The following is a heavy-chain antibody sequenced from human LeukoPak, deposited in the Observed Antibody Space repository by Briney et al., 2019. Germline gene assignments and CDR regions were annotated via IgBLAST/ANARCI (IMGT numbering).Heavy chain of an antibody. V-gene: IGHV3-30-3*01. CDR1: GFTFSSYA. J-gene: IGHJ6*02. CDR3: ARDRVGGRYYYGMDV. D-gene: IGHD3-16*01. Sequence: GRSLRLSCAASGFTFSSYAMHWVRQAPGKGLEWVAVISYDGSNKYYADSVKGRFTISRDNSKNTLYLQMNSLRADDTAVYYCARDRVGGRYYYGMDVWGLGTTVTVSS. CDR2: ISYDGSNK.